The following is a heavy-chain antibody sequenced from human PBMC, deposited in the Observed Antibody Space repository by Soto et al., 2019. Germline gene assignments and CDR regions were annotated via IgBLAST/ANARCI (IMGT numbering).Heavy chain of an antibody. V-gene: IGHV3-7*01. CDR1: GFTFSSYW. Sequence: ESGGGLVQPGGSLRLSCAASGFTFSSYWMSWVRQAPGKGLEWVATIKQDGSEKYNVDFVKGRFTISRDNAKNSLYLQMNSLRVEDTAVYYCARAYGSGSLSGYWGQGTLVTVSS. CDR3: ARAYGSGSLSGY. J-gene: IGHJ4*02. CDR2: IKQDGSEK. D-gene: IGHD3-10*01.